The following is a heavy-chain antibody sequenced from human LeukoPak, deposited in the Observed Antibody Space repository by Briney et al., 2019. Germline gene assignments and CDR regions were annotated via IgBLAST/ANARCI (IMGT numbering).Heavy chain of an antibody. CDR3: AKQGAARQDYYMDF. D-gene: IGHD5-18*01. Sequence: VASVKVSCKASGGSFSSYAISWVRQAPGQGLEWMGRIIPVFGTANYAQKFQERVTITADIVSNTAYLEVTSLTSDDTAVYFCAKQGAARQDYYMDFWGNGTTVTVSS. V-gene: IGHV1-69*06. J-gene: IGHJ6*03. CDR1: GGSFSSYA. CDR2: IIPVFGTA.